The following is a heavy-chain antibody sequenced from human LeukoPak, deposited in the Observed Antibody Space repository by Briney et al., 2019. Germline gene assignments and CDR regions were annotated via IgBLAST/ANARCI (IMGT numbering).Heavy chain of an antibody. D-gene: IGHD3-22*01. CDR2: IDWDDDK. V-gene: IGHV2-70*11. CDR3: ARSTYYYDSSGYYYPYFDY. CDR1: GFSLSTSGMC. J-gene: IGHJ4*02. Sequence: ESGPTLVNPTQTLTLTCTFSGFSLSTSGMCVSWIRQPPGKALEWLARIDWDDDKYYSTSLKTRLTISKDTSKNQVVLTMTNMDPVDTATYYCARSTYYYDSSGYYYPYFDYWGQGTLVTVSS.